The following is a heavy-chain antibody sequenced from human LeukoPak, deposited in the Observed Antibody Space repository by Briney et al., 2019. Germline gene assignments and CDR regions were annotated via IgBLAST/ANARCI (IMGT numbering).Heavy chain of an antibody. CDR2: ISFDGNNK. CDR3: ARPRVVKAYYGMDV. D-gene: IGHD3-22*01. J-gene: IGHJ6*02. CDR1: GFTFSSYA. V-gene: IGHV3-30*03. Sequence: GGSLRLSCAASGFTFSSYAMSWVRQAPGKGLEWVALISFDGNNKYYADSAKGRFTISKDNSKNTLYLQVNSLRAEDTAVYYCARPRVVKAYYGMDVWGQGTTVTVSS.